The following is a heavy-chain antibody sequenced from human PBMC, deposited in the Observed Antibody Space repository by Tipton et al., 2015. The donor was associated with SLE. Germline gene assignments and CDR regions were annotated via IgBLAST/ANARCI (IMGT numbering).Heavy chain of an antibody. Sequence: TLSLTCAVYGGSFSGYYWSWIRQPPGKGLDWIGEINHSGSTNYNPSLKSRVTISVDTSKNQFSLKLSSVTAADTAVYSCARGTYYDFWSGSNYYMDVWGKGTTVTVSS. J-gene: IGHJ6*03. CDR2: INHSGST. D-gene: IGHD3-3*01. V-gene: IGHV4-34*01. CDR1: GGSFSGYY. CDR3: ARGTYYDFWSGSNYYMDV.